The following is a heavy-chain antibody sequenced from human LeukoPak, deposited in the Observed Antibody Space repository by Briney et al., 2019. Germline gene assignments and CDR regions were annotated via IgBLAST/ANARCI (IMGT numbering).Heavy chain of an antibody. CDR2: FDPEDGET. Sequence: ASVKVSCKVSGYTLTELSMHWVRQAPGKGLEWVGGFDPEDGETIYAQKFQGRVTMTEDTSTDTAYMELSSLRSEDTAVYYCATIYCSSTSCSIFHPLDYWGQGTLVTVSS. V-gene: IGHV1-24*01. CDR1: GYTLTELS. J-gene: IGHJ4*02. CDR3: ATIYCSSTSCSIFHPLDY. D-gene: IGHD2-2*01.